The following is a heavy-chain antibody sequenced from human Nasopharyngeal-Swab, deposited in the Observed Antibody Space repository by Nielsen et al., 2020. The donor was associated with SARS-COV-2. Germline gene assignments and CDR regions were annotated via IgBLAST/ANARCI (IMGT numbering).Heavy chain of an antibody. V-gene: IGHV3-73*01. CDR1: GFTFSGST. D-gene: IGHD1-26*01. J-gene: IGHJ3*02. Sequence: GESLKISCAASGFTFSGSTMHWVRQASGKGLEWVGRIRSTADNYATTYAASVKGRFIISRDDSKNTAYLQMNSLKTEDTAVYYCARVNPVSGSYYDAFDIWGQGTMVTVSS. CDR3: ARVNPVSGSYYDAFDI. CDR2: IRSTADNYAT.